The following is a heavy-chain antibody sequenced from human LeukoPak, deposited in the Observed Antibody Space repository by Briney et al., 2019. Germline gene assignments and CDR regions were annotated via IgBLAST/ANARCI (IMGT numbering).Heavy chain of an antibody. V-gene: IGHV3-23*01. D-gene: IGHD3-9*01. CDR3: AKADILTGYPSFDY. Sequence: GGSLRLSCPASGFTFSSNAMSWFRQAPGKGLEWVSAISGSGGSTYYADSVKGRFTISRDNSKNTLYLQMNSLRAEDTAVYYCAKADILTGYPSFDYWGQGTLVTVSS. CDR1: GFTFSSNA. J-gene: IGHJ4*02. CDR2: ISGSGGST.